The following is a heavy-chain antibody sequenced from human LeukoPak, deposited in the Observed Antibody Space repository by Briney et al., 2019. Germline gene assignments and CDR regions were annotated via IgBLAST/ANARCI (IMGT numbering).Heavy chain of an antibody. CDR3: TRGSYDSSGYYNDY. CDR2: IGSSSSYI. V-gene: IGHV3-21*01. Sequence: PGGSVRLSCAASGFTFSSYAMNWVRQAPGRGLEGVSSIGSSSSYISYADSVKGRFTISRDNAKNSLYLQMNSLRAEDTAVYYCTRGSYDSSGYYNDYWGQGTLVTVSS. CDR1: GFTFSSYA. J-gene: IGHJ4*02. D-gene: IGHD3-22*01.